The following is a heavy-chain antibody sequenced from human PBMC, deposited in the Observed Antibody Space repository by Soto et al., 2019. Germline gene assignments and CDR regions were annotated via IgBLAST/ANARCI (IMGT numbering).Heavy chain of an antibody. D-gene: IGHD1-26*01. CDR3: ARHRAWDFDY. CDR2: IYYSGST. Sequence: SENLSLTCTVSGGSISSYYWSWIRQPPGKGLEWIGYIYYSGSTNYNPSLKSRVTKSVDTSKNQFSLKLSSVTAADTAVYYCARHRAWDFDYWGQGTLVTVSS. J-gene: IGHJ4*02. CDR1: GGSISSYY. V-gene: IGHV4-59*08.